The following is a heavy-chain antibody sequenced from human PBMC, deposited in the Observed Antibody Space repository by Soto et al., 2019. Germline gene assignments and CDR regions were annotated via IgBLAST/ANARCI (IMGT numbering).Heavy chain of an antibody. J-gene: IGHJ3*02. CDR3: ARDWIAAAGSDSAGAFDI. CDR1: GYTFTGYY. CDR2: INPNSGGT. D-gene: IGHD6-13*01. Sequence: ASVKVSCKASGYTFTGYYMHWVRQAPGQGLEWMGWINPNSGGTNYAQKFQGWVTMTRDTSISTAYMELSRLRSDDTAVCYRARDWIAAAGSDSAGAFDIWGQGTMVTVSS. V-gene: IGHV1-2*04.